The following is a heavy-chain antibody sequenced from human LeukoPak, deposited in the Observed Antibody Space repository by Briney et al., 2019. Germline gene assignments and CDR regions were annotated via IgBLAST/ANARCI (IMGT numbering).Heavy chain of an antibody. V-gene: IGHV3-20*04. CDR2: INWNGGST. D-gene: IGHD3-9*01. CDR1: GFIFDDYG. J-gene: IGHJ6*02. CDR3: AKGGETYYDILTGYYLYYYGMDV. Sequence: PGGSLRLSCAASGFIFDDYGMSWVRQAPGKGLEWVSGINWNGGSTGYADSVKGRFTISRDNSKNTLYLQMNSLRAEDTAVYYCAKGGETYYDILTGYYLYYYGMDVWGQGTTVTVSS.